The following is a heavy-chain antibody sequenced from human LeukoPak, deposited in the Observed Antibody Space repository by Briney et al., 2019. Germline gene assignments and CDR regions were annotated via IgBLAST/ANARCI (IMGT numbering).Heavy chain of an antibody. CDR3: ASVGYCSGGSCYAAEYYYYGMDV. Sequence: GGSLRLSCAASGFTFSSYAMSWVRQAPGKGLEWVSAISGSGGSTYYADFVKGRFTISRDNSKNTLYLQMNSLRAEDTAVYYCASVGYCSGGSCYAAEYYYYGMDVWGQGTTVTVSS. V-gene: IGHV3-23*01. CDR2: ISGSGGST. D-gene: IGHD2-15*01. J-gene: IGHJ6*02. CDR1: GFTFSSYA.